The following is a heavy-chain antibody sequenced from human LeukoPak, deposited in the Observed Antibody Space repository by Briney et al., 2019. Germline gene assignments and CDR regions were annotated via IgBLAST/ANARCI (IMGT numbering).Heavy chain of an antibody. V-gene: IGHV3-30*03. D-gene: IGHD6-19*01. CDR3: ATHRSGYYLDH. CDR2: ISYDGSNQ. J-gene: IGHJ4*02. CDR1: GFTFRNYG. Sequence: GTSLRLSCAASGFTFRNYGMVWVRQAPGKGLEWVALISYDGSNQYYADSVKGRFTISRDNSKNTLYLQINSLRAEDTAVYYCATHRSGYYLDHWGQGPLVTVSS.